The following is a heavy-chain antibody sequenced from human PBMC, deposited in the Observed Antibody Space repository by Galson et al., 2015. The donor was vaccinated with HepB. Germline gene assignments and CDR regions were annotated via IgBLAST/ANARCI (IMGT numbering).Heavy chain of an antibody. CDR1: GLTFSSYG. CDR3: ARDDSSGYYPYCYYGMDV. CDR2: IWYDGSNK. D-gene: IGHD3-22*01. Sequence: SLRLSCAASGLTFSSYGMHWVRQAPGKGLEWVAVIWYDGSNKYYADSVKGRFTISRDNSKNTLYLQMNSLRAEDTAVYYCARDDSSGYYPYCYYGMDVWGQGTTVTVSS. V-gene: IGHV3-33*01. J-gene: IGHJ6*02.